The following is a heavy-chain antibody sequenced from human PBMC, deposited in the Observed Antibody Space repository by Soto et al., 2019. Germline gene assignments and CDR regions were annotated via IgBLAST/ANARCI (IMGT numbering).Heavy chain of an antibody. Sequence: SETLSLTCAVSSGSISSSNWWSWVRQPPGKGLEWIGEIYHSGSTNYNPSLKSRVTISVDKSKNQFSLKLSSVTAADTAVYYCARTISSAGDYIWGSYRLVLYMDVWGKGTTVTVSS. CDR3: ARTISSAGDYIWGSYRLVLYMDV. J-gene: IGHJ6*03. D-gene: IGHD3-16*02. V-gene: IGHV4-4*02. CDR2: IYHSGST. CDR1: SGSISSSNW.